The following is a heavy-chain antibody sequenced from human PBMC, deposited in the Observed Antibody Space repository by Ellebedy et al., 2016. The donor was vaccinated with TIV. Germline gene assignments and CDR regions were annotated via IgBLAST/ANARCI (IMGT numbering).Heavy chain of an antibody. V-gene: IGHV3-74*01. CDR3: ARDPQPAATPYNWFDP. J-gene: IGHJ5*02. CDR1: GFTFSSYW. Sequence: GESLKISCAASGFTFSSYWMYWVRQAPGKGLVWVSRMKGDGSSASYADSVKGRFTISRDNAKNSLFLQMNSLRAEDTAVYYCARDPQPAATPYNWFDPWGQGTLVTVSS. D-gene: IGHD2-2*01. CDR2: MKGDGSSA.